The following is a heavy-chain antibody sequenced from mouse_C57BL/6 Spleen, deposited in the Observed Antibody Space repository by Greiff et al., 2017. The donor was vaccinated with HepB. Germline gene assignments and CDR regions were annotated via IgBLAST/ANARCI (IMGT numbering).Heavy chain of an antibody. J-gene: IGHJ2*01. Sequence: EVMLVESEGGLVQPGRSMKLSCTASGFTFSDYYMAWVRQVPEKGLEWVANINYDGSSTYYLDSLKSRFIISRDNAKNILYLQMSSLKSEDTATYYCARENWDVSFDYWGQGTTLTVSS. V-gene: IGHV5-16*01. CDR3: ARENWDVSFDY. CDR2: INYDGSST. D-gene: IGHD4-1*01. CDR1: GFTFSDYY.